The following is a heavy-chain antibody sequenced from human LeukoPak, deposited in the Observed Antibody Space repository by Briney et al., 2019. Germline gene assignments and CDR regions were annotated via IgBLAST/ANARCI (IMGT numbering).Heavy chain of an antibody. J-gene: IGHJ4*02. CDR3: ARYSSGWYDLDY. V-gene: IGHV4-39*01. CDR2: IYYSGST. D-gene: IGHD6-19*01. Sequence: SETLSLTCTVSGGSISSSSYYWGWIRQPPGKGMEWVGRIYYSGSTYYNPSLKSRLTISVDTSKNQFSLKLSSVTAADTAVYYCARYSSGWYDLDYWGQGALVTVSS. CDR1: GGSISSSSYY.